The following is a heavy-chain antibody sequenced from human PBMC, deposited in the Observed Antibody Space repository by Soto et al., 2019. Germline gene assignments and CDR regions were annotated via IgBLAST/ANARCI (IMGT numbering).Heavy chain of an antibody. D-gene: IGHD4-4*01. J-gene: IGHJ6*02. CDR1: GYGFTSYW. CDR2: IYPGDSDT. CDR3: ARLSLQSNYGYDYGMDV. Sequence: GDSLKISCFGSGYGFTSYWIGWVRQMPGKGLEWMGIIYPGDSDTRYSPSFQGQVTISADKSISTAYLQWSSLKASDTAMYYCARLSLQSNYGYDYGMDVWGQGTAVTVSS. V-gene: IGHV5-51*01.